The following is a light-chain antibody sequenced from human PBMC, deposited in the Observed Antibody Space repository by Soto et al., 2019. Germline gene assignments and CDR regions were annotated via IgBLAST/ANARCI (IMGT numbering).Light chain of an antibody. CDR2: GAS. CDR1: QSVSANY. V-gene: IGKV3-20*01. J-gene: IGKJ2*01. CDR3: LQHGNSPPYT. Sequence: EIVLTQSPGTLSLSPGERATLSCRASQSVSANYLAWYQQKPGQAPRLLIYGASSRATGIPDRFSGSGSGTDFTLTISRLEPEDFAVYFCLQHGNSPPYTFGQGTKVEIK.